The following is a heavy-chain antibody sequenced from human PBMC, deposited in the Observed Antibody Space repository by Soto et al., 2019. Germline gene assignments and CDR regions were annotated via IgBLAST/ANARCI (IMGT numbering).Heavy chain of an antibody. CDR1: RFTFSTYG. CDR2: IWYDGSNK. J-gene: IGHJ4*02. Sequence: QVQLVESGGGVVQPGRSLRLSCAASRFTFSTYGMHWVRQAPGKGLEWVAVIWYDGSNKYYADSVKGRFTISRDNSKNTLFLQMNSLRAEDTAVYYCARPGEHGSGNSYAGYFDYWGQGTLVIVSA. V-gene: IGHV3-33*01. D-gene: IGHD3-10*01. CDR3: ARPGEHGSGNSYAGYFDY.